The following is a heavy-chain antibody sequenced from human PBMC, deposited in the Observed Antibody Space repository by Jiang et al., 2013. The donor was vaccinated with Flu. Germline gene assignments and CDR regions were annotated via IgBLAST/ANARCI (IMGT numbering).Heavy chain of an antibody. CDR3: ARVGGLGTLEYFFDY. Sequence: PGLVKSSETLSLTCTVSGGSINSRSFYWAWIRQSPGKGLEWIGSVYYSGNTYCDPSLKSRTTMSVDPSKNQFSLEMTSVTAADTAVFYCARVGGLGTLEYFFDYWGQGIAVTVSS. CDR1: GGSINSRSFY. V-gene: IGHV4-39*01. CDR2: VYYSGNT. J-gene: IGHJ4*02. D-gene: IGHD3-10*01.